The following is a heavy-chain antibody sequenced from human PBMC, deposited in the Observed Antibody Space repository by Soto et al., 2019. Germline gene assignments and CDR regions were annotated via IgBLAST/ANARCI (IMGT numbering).Heavy chain of an antibody. CDR3: VKGGLGGSGWYPL. CDR1: GFTFSSYW. Sequence: EVQLVESGGGVVQPGGSLRLSCAASGFTFSSYWMHWVRQAPGKGLVWVSRINSDGSSTNYEDSVKGRFTISRDNAKNTLYLQMNSLRAEDTAVYYCVKGGLGGSGWYPLWGQGSLVTVSS. V-gene: IGHV3-74*01. J-gene: IGHJ4*02. D-gene: IGHD6-19*01. CDR2: INSDGSST.